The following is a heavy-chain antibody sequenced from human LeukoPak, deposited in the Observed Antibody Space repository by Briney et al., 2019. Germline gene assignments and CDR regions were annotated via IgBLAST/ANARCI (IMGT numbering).Heavy chain of an antibody. CDR3: AKVGGNYHDNSGYGT. CDR1: GFTFDDYA. J-gene: IGHJ5*02. CDR2: ISGDGGST. Sequence: GGSLRLSCAASGFTFDDYAMHWVRQAPGKGLEWVSLISGDGGSTYYADSVKGRFTISRDNSKNSLYLQMNSLRTEDTALYYRAKVGGNYHDNSGYGTWGQGTLVTVSS. V-gene: IGHV3-43*02. D-gene: IGHD3-22*01.